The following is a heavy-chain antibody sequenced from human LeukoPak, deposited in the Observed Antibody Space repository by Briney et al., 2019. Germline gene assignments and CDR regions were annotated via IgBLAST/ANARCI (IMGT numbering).Heavy chain of an antibody. J-gene: IGHJ3*02. CDR1: GFTFSSYN. CDR2: ISSSSSYV. D-gene: IGHD1-26*01. CDR3: ARDSGDLGATGDSDAFDI. Sequence: GGSLRLSCAASGFTFSSYNMNWVRQAPGKGLEWVSSISSSSSYVYYADSVKGRFTISRDNAKNSLYLQMNSLRAEDTAVYYCARDSGDLGATGDSDAFDIWGQGTMVTVSS. V-gene: IGHV3-21*01.